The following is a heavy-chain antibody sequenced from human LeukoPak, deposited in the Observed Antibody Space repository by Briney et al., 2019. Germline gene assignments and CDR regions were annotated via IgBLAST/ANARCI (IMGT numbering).Heavy chain of an antibody. CDR1: GGSISSGKW. CDR3: ARDAAAGYSLAC. D-gene: IGHD6-13*01. CDR2: ISHSGSP. Sequence: PSGTLSLTCGVSGGSISSGKWWSWVRQPPGKGLEWIGEISHSGSPNYNPSLKSRLTISVDLPKNQFSLGLRSVTAADTAVYYCARDAAAGYSLACWGQGTLVTVSS. V-gene: IGHV4-4*02. J-gene: IGHJ4*02.